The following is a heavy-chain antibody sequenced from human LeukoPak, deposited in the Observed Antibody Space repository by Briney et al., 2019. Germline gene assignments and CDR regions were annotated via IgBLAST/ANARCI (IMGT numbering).Heavy chain of an antibody. Sequence: GGSLRLSCAASGFSVSDKYMTWVRQAPGKGLEWLSIIYSGGSTFYADSVKGRFTVSRDTSKNTVYLEMNSLRVDDTAVYYCARGPHGLQLWHYFDYWGLGTLVTVSS. V-gene: IGHV3-66*02. CDR3: ARGPHGLQLWHYFDY. CDR1: GFSVSDKY. CDR2: IYSGGST. D-gene: IGHD5-18*01. J-gene: IGHJ4*02.